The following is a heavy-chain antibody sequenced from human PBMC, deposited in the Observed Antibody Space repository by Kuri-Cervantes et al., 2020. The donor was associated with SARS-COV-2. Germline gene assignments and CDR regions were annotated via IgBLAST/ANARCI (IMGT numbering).Heavy chain of an antibody. D-gene: IGHD2-2*01. CDR2: ISHDGSNK. J-gene: IGHJ5*02. V-gene: IGHV3-30-3*01. CDR1: GFTFSSYA. CDR3: ARDRGVDYCSSTSCPSGPFGPFDP. Sequence: GGSLRLSCAASGFTFSSYAMHWVRQAPGKGLEWVAVISHDGSNKYYADSVKGRFTISRDNSKNTLYLQMNSLRAEDTAVYYCARDRGVDYCSSTSCPSGPFGPFDPWGQGTLVTV.